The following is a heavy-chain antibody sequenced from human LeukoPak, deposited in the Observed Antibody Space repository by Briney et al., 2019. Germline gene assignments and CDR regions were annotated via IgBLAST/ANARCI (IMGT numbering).Heavy chain of an antibody. CDR1: GGSISSYY. Sequence: SEALSLTCTVSGGSISSYYWSWIRQPPGKGLEWIGYIYYSGSTNYNPSLKSRVTISVDTSKNQFSLKLSSVTAADTAVYYCARDSDFWSGFYYFDYWGQGTLVTVSS. J-gene: IGHJ4*02. D-gene: IGHD3-3*01. V-gene: IGHV4-59*01. CDR3: ARDSDFWSGFYYFDY. CDR2: IYYSGST.